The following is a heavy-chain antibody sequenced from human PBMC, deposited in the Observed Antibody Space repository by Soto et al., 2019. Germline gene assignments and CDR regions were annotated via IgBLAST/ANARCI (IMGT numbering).Heavy chain of an antibody. Sequence: EVPLSESGGGLVQPGGSLRLSCAASVFTFSTSVMSWVRQAPEKGLQWVSSISGSGDRTYYADSVKGRFTVSRDNSRNTLYLDMTTVTADDTALYYCTWSLVARDAFDEWGQGTMVIVSS. D-gene: IGHD5-12*01. V-gene: IGHV3-23*01. CDR2: ISGSGDRT. J-gene: IGHJ3*01. CDR1: VFTFSTSV. CDR3: TWSLVARDAFDE.